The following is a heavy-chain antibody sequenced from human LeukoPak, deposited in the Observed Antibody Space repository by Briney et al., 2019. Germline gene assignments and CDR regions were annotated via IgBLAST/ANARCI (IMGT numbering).Heavy chain of an antibody. D-gene: IGHD2-15*01. V-gene: IGHV4-34*01. J-gene: IGHJ5*02. Sequence: SETLSLTCAVYGGSFSGYYWSWIRQPPGKGLEWIGEINHSGSTNYNPSLKSRVTISVDKSKNQFSLKLGSVTAADPAVDYCARHRRQGGGGTNWFDPGGQGSLLTVSS. CDR3: ARHRRQGGGGTNWFDP. CDR1: GGSFSGYY. CDR2: INHSGST.